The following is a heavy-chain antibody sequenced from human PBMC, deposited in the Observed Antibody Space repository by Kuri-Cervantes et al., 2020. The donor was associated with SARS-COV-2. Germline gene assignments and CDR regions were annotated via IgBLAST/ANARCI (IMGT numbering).Heavy chain of an antibody. V-gene: IGHV3-30*18. J-gene: IGHJ4*02. CDR1: GFNFRTYG. D-gene: IGHD3-3*01. CDR2: ISFDGSNK. CDR3: AKDPYYDFLSGYSAYFDY. Sequence: GESLKISCAASGFNFRTYGLHWVRQAPGKGLEWVALISFDGSNKYYADSVKGRFTISRDNSKNTLYLQMNSLRTEDTAVYYCAKDPYYDFLSGYSAYFDYWGQGTLVTVSS.